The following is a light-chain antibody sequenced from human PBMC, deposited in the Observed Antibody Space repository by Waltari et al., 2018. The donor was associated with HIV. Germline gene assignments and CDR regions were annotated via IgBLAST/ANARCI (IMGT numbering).Light chain of an antibody. V-gene: IGLV2-14*01. CDR1: SSDVGDYNY. J-gene: IGLJ1*01. CDR2: EVS. Sequence: QSALTQPASVSGSPGQSITISCTGTSSDVGDYNYVSWYQQHPGKAPKLMIYEVSKLPSGVSNRFSGSKSGNTASLTISGLQAEDEADYYCSSYTSTSTYVFGTGTEVSVL. CDR3: SSYTSTSTYV.